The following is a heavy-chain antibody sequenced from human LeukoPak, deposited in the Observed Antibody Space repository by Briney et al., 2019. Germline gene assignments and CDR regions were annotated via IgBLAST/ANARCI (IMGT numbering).Heavy chain of an antibody. Sequence: PSETLSLTCAVSGGSISSSNWWSWVRQPPGKGLEWIGEIYHSGSTNYNPSLKSRVTISVDKSKNQFSLKLSSVTAADTAVYYCARGNYDILTVSAFDIWGQGTMVTVSS. J-gene: IGHJ3*02. V-gene: IGHV4-4*02. CDR3: ARGNYDILTVSAFDI. D-gene: IGHD3-9*01. CDR1: GGSISSSNW. CDR2: IYHSGST.